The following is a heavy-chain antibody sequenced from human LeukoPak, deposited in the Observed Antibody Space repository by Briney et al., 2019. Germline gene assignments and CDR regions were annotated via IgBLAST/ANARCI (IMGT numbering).Heavy chain of an antibody. V-gene: IGHV4-34*01. D-gene: IGHD4-17*01. J-gene: IGHJ4*02. Sequence: SETLSLTCAVYGGSFSGYYWSWIRQPPGKGLEWIGEINHSGSTNYNPSLKSRVTISVDTSKNQFSLKLSSVTAADTAVYYCATPMALDYGDYGSFDYWGQGTLVTVSS. CDR2: INHSGST. CDR3: ATPMALDYGDYGSFDY. CDR1: GGSFSGYY.